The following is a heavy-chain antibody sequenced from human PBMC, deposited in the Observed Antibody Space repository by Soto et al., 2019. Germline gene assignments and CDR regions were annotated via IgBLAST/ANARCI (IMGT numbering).Heavy chain of an antibody. V-gene: IGHV3-30*03. CDR1: GFTFSDDG. Sequence: QVQLVESGGGVVQPGRSLRVSCAASGFTFSDDGIYWVRQAPGKGLEWVALISYDGNNREYGDSVKGRFTISRDNSKNTLYLQMNSLRVDDTAVYYCTLGANSFDYWGQGTLVTVSS. CDR3: TLGANSFDY. D-gene: IGHD7-27*01. CDR2: ISYDGNNR. J-gene: IGHJ4*02.